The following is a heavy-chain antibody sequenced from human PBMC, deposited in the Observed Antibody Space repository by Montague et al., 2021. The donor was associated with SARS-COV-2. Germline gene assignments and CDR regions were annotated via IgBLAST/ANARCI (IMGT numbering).Heavy chain of an antibody. J-gene: IGHJ3*02. V-gene: IGHV4-4*07. CDR3: ARDNPVLWFGETYAFDI. D-gene: IGHD3-10*01. CDR1: GGSISSYY. CDR2: IYTSGST. Sequence: SETLSLTCTVSGGSISSYYWSWIRQPAGKGLEWIGRIYTSGSTNYNPSLKSRVTVSVDTSKNQFSLKLSSVTAADTAVYYCARDNPVLWFGETYAFDIWGQGTMVTVSS.